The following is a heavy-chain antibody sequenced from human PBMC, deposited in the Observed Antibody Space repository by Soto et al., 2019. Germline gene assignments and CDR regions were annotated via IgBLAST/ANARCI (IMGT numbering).Heavy chain of an antibody. J-gene: IGHJ6*02. CDR2: IDPSDSYT. D-gene: IGHD2-2*01. V-gene: IGHV5-10-1*01. CDR3: ALSWDCSSTSCYSTYYYYGMDV. Sequence: GESLKISCKGSGYSFTSYWISWVRQMPGKGLEWMGRIDPSDSYTNYSPSFQGHVTISADKSISTAYLQWNSLKASDTAMYYCALSWDCSSTSCYSTYYYYGMDVWGQGTTVTVSS. CDR1: GYSFTSYW.